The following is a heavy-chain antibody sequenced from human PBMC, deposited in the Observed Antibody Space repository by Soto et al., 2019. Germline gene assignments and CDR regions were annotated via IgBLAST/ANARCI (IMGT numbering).Heavy chain of an antibody. D-gene: IGHD5-18*01. V-gene: IGHV1-69*01. CDR1: GGTFSSYA. CDR2: IIPIFGTA. Sequence: VKVSCKASGGTFSSYAISWVRQAPGQGLEWMGGIIPIFGTANYAQKFQGRVTITADESTSTAYMELSSLRSEDTAVYYCARVDTAMVYYYYGMDVWGQGTTVTVSS. CDR3: ARVDTAMVYYYYGMDV. J-gene: IGHJ6*02.